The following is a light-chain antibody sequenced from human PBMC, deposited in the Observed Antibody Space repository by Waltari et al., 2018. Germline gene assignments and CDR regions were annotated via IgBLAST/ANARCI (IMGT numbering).Light chain of an antibody. CDR3: QQYGSSPTIT. CDR2: GAS. J-gene: IGKJ5*01. V-gene: IGKV3-20*01. Sequence: EIVLTQSPGTLSLSPGERATLSCRAIQSVRGTYLAWYHQKPGQAPRLLIYGASSRATGIPDRFSGSGSGTDFTLTISRLEPEDFAVYYCQQYGSSPTITFGQGTRLEIK. CDR1: QSVRGTY.